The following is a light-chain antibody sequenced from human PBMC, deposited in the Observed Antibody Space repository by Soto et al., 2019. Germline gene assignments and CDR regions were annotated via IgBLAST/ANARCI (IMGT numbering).Light chain of an antibody. CDR2: DVS. CDR1: SSDVGGYNY. Sequence: QSVLTQPASVSGSPGQSITISCTGTSSDVGGYNYVSWYQQHPGKAPKLMIYDVSNRPSGVSNRFSGSKSGNTASLTISGLQAEDEADYYCSSYTSSSLYVFGTGTKLPS. V-gene: IGLV2-14*01. J-gene: IGLJ1*01. CDR3: SSYTSSSLYV.